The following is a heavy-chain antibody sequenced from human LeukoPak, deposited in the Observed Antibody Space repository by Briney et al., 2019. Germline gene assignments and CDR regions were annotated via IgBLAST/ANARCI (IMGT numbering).Heavy chain of an antibody. J-gene: IGHJ5*02. CDR1: GFTFSSYW. CDR3: AKAGVWGSSSLLFDP. D-gene: IGHD3-16*01. Sequence: PGGSLRLSCAVSGFTFSSYWMHWVRQAPGKGLVWVSAISGSGGSTYYADSVKGRFTISRDNSKNTLYLQMNSLRAEDTAVYYCAKAGVWGSSSLLFDPWGQGTLVTVSS. V-gene: IGHV3-23*01. CDR2: ISGSGGST.